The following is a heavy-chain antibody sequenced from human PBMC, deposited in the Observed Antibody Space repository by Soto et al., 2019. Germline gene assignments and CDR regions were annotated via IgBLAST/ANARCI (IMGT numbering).Heavy chain of an antibody. Sequence: QVQLVQSGTEVKRPGASVKVSCRVAGYTFTGYGISWMRQAPGQGLEWMGWVSGSNGDTKYVENYQGRVTMTIDTSTSTAYMELRCLRSDDTAVYYCARDISYFHDDRGYSNFDYWGQGTLVTVSP. CDR1: GYTFTGYG. CDR3: ARDISYFHDDRGYSNFDY. D-gene: IGHD3-22*01. J-gene: IGHJ4*02. CDR2: VSGSNGDT. V-gene: IGHV1-18*01.